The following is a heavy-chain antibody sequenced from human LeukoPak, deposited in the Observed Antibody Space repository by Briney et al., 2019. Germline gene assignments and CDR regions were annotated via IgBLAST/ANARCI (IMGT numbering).Heavy chain of an antibody. V-gene: IGHV1-69*13. J-gene: IGHJ6*03. CDR1: GGTFSSYA. Sequence: SVNVSCKASGGTFSSYAISWVRQAPGQGLEWMGGIIPIFGTANYAQKFQGRVTITADESTSTAYMELSSLRSEDTAVYYCARGRQENIVVVPAATLRGYYYYYMDVWGKGTTVTVSS. CDR3: ARGRQENIVVVPAATLRGYYYYYMDV. D-gene: IGHD2-2*01. CDR2: IIPIFGTA.